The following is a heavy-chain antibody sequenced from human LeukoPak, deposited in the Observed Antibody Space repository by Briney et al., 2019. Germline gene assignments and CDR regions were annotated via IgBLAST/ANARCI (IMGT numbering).Heavy chain of an antibody. Sequence: ASVKVSCKASGGTFSSYAISWVRQAPGQGLEWMERIIPIFGIANYAQKFQGRVTITADKSTSTAYMELSSLRSEDTAVYYCARDLQLLLDYWGQGTLVTVSS. D-gene: IGHD5-24*01. J-gene: IGHJ4*02. CDR1: GGTFSSYA. V-gene: IGHV1-69*04. CDR3: ARDLQLLLDY. CDR2: IIPIFGIA.